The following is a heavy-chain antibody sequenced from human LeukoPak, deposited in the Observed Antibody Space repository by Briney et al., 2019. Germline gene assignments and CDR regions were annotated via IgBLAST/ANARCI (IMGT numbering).Heavy chain of an antibody. V-gene: IGHV4-39*01. J-gene: IGHJ3*02. CDR2: IYYSGST. D-gene: IGHD3-9*01. CDR3: ARRDYDILTGDHDAFDI. Sequence: SETLSLTCTVSGGSISSSSYYWGWIRQPPGKGLEWIGSIYYSGSTYYNPSLKSRVTISVDTSKNQFSLKLSSVTAADTAVYYCARRDYDILTGDHDAFDIWGQGTMVTVSS. CDR1: GGSISSSSYY.